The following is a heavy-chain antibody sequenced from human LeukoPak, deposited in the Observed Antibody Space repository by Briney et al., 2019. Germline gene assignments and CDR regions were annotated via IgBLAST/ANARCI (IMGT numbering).Heavy chain of an antibody. J-gene: IGHJ6*02. V-gene: IGHV1-8*01. Sequence: ASVRVPCKASGYTFTSYDINWVRQATGQGLEWMGWMNPNSGNTGYAQKFQGRVTMTEDTSTDTAYMELSSLRSEDTAVYYCATTTGPPTAYYYYGMDVWGQGTTVTVSS. CDR2: MNPNSGNT. D-gene: IGHD1-1*01. CDR1: GYTFTSYD. CDR3: ATTTGPPTAYYYYGMDV.